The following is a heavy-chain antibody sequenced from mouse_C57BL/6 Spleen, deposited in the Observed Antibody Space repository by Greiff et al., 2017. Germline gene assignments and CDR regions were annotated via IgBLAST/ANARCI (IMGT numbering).Heavy chain of an antibody. V-gene: IGHV1-15*01. CDR3: TTLYSNYGAMDY. Sequence: QVQLQQSGAELVRPGASVTLSCKASGYTFTDYEMHWVKQTPVHGLEWIGAIDPETGGTAYNRKFKGKAILTAAKSSSTAYMELRSLTSEDSAVYYCTTLYSNYGAMDYWGQGTSVTVSS. D-gene: IGHD2-5*01. CDR2: IDPETGGT. J-gene: IGHJ4*01. CDR1: GYTFTDYE.